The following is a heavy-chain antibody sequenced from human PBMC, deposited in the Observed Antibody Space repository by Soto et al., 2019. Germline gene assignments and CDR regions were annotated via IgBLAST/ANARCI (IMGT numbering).Heavy chain of an antibody. CDR2: LSGSGNTI. Sequence: GSLRLSCAASGFIFSDYYMSWVRQAPGKGLECLAYLSGSGNTIYYADSVQARFTISGDNTKKSLYLQMDGLRAEDTALYYCATYTSPYTSGSFDHWGQGNMVNVSS. J-gene: IGHJ4*02. V-gene: IGHV3-11*01. D-gene: IGHD3-10*01. CDR3: ATYTSPYTSGSFDH. CDR1: GFIFSDYY.